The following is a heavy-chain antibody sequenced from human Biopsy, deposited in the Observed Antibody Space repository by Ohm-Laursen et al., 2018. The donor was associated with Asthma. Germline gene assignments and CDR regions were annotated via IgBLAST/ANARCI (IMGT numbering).Heavy chain of an antibody. CDR3: AKESRRDGYNRRNYYFDY. Sequence: LRLSCAASGFTFSSYAMSWVRQAPGKGLEWVSAISGSGGSTYYADSVKGRFTISRDNSKNTLYLQMNSLRAEDTAVYYCAKESRRDGYNRRNYYFDYWGQGTLVTVSS. CDR2: ISGSGGST. D-gene: IGHD5-24*01. J-gene: IGHJ4*02. V-gene: IGHV3-23*01. CDR1: GFTFSSYA.